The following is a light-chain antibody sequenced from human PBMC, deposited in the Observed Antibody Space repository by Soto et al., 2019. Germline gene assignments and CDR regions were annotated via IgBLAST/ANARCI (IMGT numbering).Light chain of an antibody. CDR3: KQYKSFPLT. CDR2: AAS. V-gene: IGKV1-12*01. CDR1: QDITNW. J-gene: IGKJ4*01. Sequence: IQMTQSPSALSASVGDRVTINCRASQDITNWLAWYQQRPGKAPKLLIYAASSLQSGVPSRFRGSASGTDFSLTISSLQPEDFATYYCKQYKSFPLTFGGGTRVDIK.